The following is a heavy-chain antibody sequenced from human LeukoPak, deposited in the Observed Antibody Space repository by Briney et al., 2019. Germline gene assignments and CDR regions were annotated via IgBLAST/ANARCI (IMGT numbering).Heavy chain of an antibody. J-gene: IGHJ4*02. Sequence: ASVTVSCKASGYTFTGYFIQWVGQPPGQGLEWMGWITSNSGETDYARKYQGRGTVNGETSINTDYMELNGLKSDDTAVYYCARSPIGLGFLDSWGQGTLVTVAS. V-gene: IGHV1-2*07. D-gene: IGHD7-27*01. CDR1: GYTFTGYF. CDR3: ARSPIGLGFLDS. CDR2: ITSNSGET.